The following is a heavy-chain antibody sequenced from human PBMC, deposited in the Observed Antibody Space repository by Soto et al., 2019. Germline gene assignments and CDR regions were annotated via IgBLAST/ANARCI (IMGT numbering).Heavy chain of an antibody. J-gene: IGHJ6*02. CDR3: ARDGDSPYYDFWSGPLSYGMDV. CDR2: IIPIFGTA. V-gene: IGHV1-69*13. D-gene: IGHD3-3*01. Sequence: SVKVSCKASGGTFSSYAISWVRQAPGQGLEWMGGIIPIFGTANYAQKFQGRVTITADESTSTAYMELSSLRSEDTAVYYCARDGDSPYYDFWSGPLSYGMDVWGQGTTVTVSS. CDR1: GGTFSSYA.